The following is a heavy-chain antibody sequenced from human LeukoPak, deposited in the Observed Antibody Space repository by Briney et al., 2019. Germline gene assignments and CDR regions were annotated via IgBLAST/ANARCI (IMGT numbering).Heavy chain of an antibody. CDR3: ARDYSDRYNWFDP. D-gene: IGHD4-11*01. V-gene: IGHV1-69*04. Sequence: RASVTVSCKASGGTFSSYAISWVRQAPGQGLEWMGRIIPIFGIANYAQKFQGRVTITADKSTSTAYMELSSLRSEDTAVYYCARDYSDRYNWFDPWGQGTLVTVSS. CDR2: IIPIFGIA. J-gene: IGHJ5*02. CDR1: GGTFSSYA.